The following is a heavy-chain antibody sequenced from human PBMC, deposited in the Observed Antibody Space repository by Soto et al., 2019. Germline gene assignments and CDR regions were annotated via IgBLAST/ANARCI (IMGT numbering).Heavy chain of an antibody. CDR2: INSDGSTT. CDR1: GFTFSSYW. J-gene: IGHJ4*02. V-gene: IGHV3-74*01. CDR3: ARGSGVADY. Sequence: EVQLVDSGGGLVQSGGSLRLSCAASGFTFSSYWMHWVRQVPGEGLVWVSRINSDGSTTNYEDFVKGRFTISRDNAKSTVFLQMNSLRVEDTAVYYCARGSGVADYWGQGTLVTVSS. D-gene: IGHD3-10*01.